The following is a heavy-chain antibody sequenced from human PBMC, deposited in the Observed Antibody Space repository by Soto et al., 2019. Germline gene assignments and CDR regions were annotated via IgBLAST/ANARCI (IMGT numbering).Heavy chain of an antibody. V-gene: IGHV3-23*01. Sequence: EVQLLESGGGLVQPGGSLRLSCAASGFTFSSYAMSWVRQAPGKGLEWVSVISGSGDSTYYADSVKGRFTISRDNSKNTLYLQMNSLRAEDTAVYYFARRGSGSYYAYWGQGTLVTVSS. CDR3: ARRGSGSYYAY. J-gene: IGHJ4*02. CDR1: GFTFSSYA. D-gene: IGHD1-26*01. CDR2: ISGSGDST.